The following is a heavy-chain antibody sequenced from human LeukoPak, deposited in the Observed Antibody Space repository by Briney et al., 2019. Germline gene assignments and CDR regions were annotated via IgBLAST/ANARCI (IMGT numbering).Heavy chain of an antibody. D-gene: IGHD3-22*01. J-gene: IGHJ4*02. V-gene: IGHV3-23*01. CDR3: AQSYDSGGYPLGDS. CDR2: IGAGASNK. CDR1: GFSGPSSA. Sequence: GGSLRLSCTASGFSGPSSAMAWVRQAPGKGLEWVSHIGAGASNKYYADSVKGRFTISRDYSRKAVYLQMNSLRAEDTAVYYCAQSYDSGGYPLGDSWGQGTLVTVSS.